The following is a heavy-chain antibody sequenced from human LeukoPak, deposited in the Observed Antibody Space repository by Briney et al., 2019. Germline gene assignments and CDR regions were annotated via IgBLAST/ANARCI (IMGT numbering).Heavy chain of an antibody. J-gene: IGHJ4*02. CDR3: ASAPRQASIGGLDY. D-gene: IGHD3-16*01. V-gene: IGHV4-39*02. Sequence: SETLSLTCTVSGGPISSSPYYWGWIRQPPGKGLEWIGAISNTGVTYYNPSLRSRVTIFADTSKNHFSLNLRSVTAADTALYYCASAPRQASIGGLDYWGQGTLVTVSS. CDR1: GGPISSSPYY. CDR2: ISNTGVT.